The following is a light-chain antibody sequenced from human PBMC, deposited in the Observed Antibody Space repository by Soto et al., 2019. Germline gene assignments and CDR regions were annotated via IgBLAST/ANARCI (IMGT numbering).Light chain of an antibody. CDR3: CSYAGSYTFYV. J-gene: IGLJ1*01. CDR2: DVS. CDR1: SSDVGGYNY. Sequence: QSALTQPRSVSGSPGQSVTISCTGTSSDVGGYNYVSWYQQHPGTAPKLMIYDVSVRPSGVPDRFSGSKSGNTASLTISGLQAEDEADYYCCSYAGSYTFYVFGTGTKVTFL. V-gene: IGLV2-11*01.